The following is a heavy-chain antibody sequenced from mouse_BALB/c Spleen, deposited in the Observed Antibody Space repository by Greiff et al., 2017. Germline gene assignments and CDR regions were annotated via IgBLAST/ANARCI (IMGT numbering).Heavy chain of an antibody. CDR1: GFTFSSFG. CDR3: ARSYCSYPLDY. D-gene: IGHD2-12*01. CDR2: ISSYSSTN. J-gene: IGHJ2*01. V-gene: IGHV5-17*02. Sequence: EVKLKESGAGLVQPGGSRKLSCAASGFTFSSFGMHWVRQAPEKGLEWVAHISSYSSTNYYADTVKGRFTITRDNPNSTLFLHMTSLTSEDAAVYYCARSYCSYPLDYWGQGTTLTVSS.